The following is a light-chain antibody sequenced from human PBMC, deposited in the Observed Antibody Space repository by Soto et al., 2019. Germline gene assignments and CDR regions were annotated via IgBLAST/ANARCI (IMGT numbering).Light chain of an antibody. J-gene: IGKJ3*01. CDR3: QQYNSYLLT. V-gene: IGKV1-5*01. Sequence: DIQMTQSPSTLSASVGDRVTITCRASQSISRSLAWYQQKPGKAPNLLIYDDSSLESGVPSRFSGSGFGTEFTLTISSLQPDDFAPYYCQQYNSYLLTFGPGTTVDIK. CDR2: DDS. CDR1: QSISRS.